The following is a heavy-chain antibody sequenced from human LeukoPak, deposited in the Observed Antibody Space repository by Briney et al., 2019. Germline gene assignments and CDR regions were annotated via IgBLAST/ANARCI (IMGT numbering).Heavy chain of an antibody. V-gene: IGHV1-69*05. CDR3: ARDQLLTYYYDSSGYFDAFDI. CDR2: IIPIFGTA. J-gene: IGHJ3*02. Sequence: SVKVSCKXSGGTFSSYAISWVRQAPRQGLEWMGRIIPIFGTANYAQKFQGRVTITTDESTSTAYMELSSLRSEDTAVYYCARDQLLTYYYDSSGYFDAFDIWGQGTMVTVSS. CDR1: GGTFSSYA. D-gene: IGHD3-22*01.